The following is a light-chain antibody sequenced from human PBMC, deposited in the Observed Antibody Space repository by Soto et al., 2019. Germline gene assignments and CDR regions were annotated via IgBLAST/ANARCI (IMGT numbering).Light chain of an antibody. J-gene: IGLJ1*01. CDR1: TGAVTSGHY. Sequence: QAVVTHEPSLTVSPGGTVTLTCGSSTGAVTSGHYPYWFQQKPGQAPRTLIYDTTNKHSWTPARFSGSLLGGKAALTLSGAQPEDEADYYCLLSYIAEKVFGTGTKVTVL. CDR3: LLSYIAEKV. CDR2: DTT. V-gene: IGLV7-46*01.